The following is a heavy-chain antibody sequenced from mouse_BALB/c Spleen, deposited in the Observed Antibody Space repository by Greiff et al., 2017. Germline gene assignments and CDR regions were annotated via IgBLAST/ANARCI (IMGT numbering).Heavy chain of an antibody. CDR1: GFTFSSYT. D-gene: IGHD1-1*01. CDR3: ASFYYGGRYFDV. V-gene: IGHV5-9*03. J-gene: IGHJ1*01. Sequence: EVMLVESGGGLVKPGGSLKLSCAASGFTFSSYTMSWVRQTPEKRLEWVATISSGGGNTYYPDSVKGRFTISRDNAKNNLYLQMSSLRSEDTALYYCASFYYGGRYFDVWGAGTTVTVSS. CDR2: ISSGGGNT.